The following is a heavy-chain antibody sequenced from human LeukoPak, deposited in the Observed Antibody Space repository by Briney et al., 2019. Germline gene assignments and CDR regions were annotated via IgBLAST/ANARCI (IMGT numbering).Heavy chain of an antibody. J-gene: IGHJ4*02. Sequence: GGSLRLSCVASGFTFRNYAMHWVRQAPGKGLEWVAVISYDGSNKNYADSVKGRFTISRDNSKNTLYLQMNSLRAEDTAVYYCARVPRRDSSSWYADYWGQGTLVTVSS. CDR2: ISYDGSNK. D-gene: IGHD6-13*01. V-gene: IGHV3-30*04. CDR1: GFTFRNYA. CDR3: ARVPRRDSSSWYADY.